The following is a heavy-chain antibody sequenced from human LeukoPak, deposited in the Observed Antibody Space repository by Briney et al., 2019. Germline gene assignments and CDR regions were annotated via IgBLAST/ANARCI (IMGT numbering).Heavy chain of an antibody. D-gene: IGHD6-19*01. J-gene: IGHJ4*02. CDR3: AKARLSTGWAYNDY. V-gene: IGHV3-23*01. CDR2: VVGGGGTT. Sequence: PGGSLRLSCAASGFTFVNYAKSWVRQAPGKGLEWVSAVVGGGGTTFYADSVKGRFTISRDNSKNTVYLQINSLRGEDTAVYYCAKARLSTGWAYNDYWGQGALVTVSS. CDR1: GFTFVNYA.